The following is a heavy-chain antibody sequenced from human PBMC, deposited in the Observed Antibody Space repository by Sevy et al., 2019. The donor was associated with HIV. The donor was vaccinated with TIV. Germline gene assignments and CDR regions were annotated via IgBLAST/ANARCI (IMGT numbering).Heavy chain of an antibody. CDR3: ARGGPTGVWFDP. V-gene: IGHV4-39*02. CDR2: VFYSGST. J-gene: IGHJ5*02. CDR1: GGSFSSSPYY. D-gene: IGHD3-10*01. Sequence: SETLSLTCSVSGGSFSSSPYYWAWIRQPPGQGLEWIGSVFYSGSTYYTPSLKSRVTISVDTSKTHFSLKLRSVTAADTAVYYCARGGPTGVWFDPWGQGTLVTVSS.